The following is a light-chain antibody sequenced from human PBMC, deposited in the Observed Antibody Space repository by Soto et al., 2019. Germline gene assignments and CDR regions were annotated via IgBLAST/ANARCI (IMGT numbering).Light chain of an antibody. V-gene: IGKV1-17*02. CDR3: LQTNNYPAGT. Sequence: DIQMTQSPSSLSASVGDRVTITCRASQGITNNLGWYQQKPGEAAKRLIFAASRLQSGVPSRFSDSGSGTEFTLTINNLQPEDFATSYCLQTNNYPAGTFGQGTRLAIK. J-gene: IGKJ5*01. CDR1: QGITNN. CDR2: AAS.